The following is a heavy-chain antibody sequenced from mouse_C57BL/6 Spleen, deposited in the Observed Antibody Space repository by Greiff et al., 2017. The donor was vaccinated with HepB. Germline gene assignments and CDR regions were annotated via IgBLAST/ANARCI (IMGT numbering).Heavy chain of an antibody. CDR3: ARRGATVVATWYFDY. Sequence: VQLQESGAELVRPGTSVKMSCKASGYTFTNYWIGWAKQRPGHGLEWIGDIYPGGGYTNYNEKFKGKATLTADKSSSTAYMQFSSLTSEDSAISYGARRGATVVATWYFDYWGQGTTLTVSS. V-gene: IGHV1-63*01. CDR2: IYPGGGYT. J-gene: IGHJ2*01. D-gene: IGHD1-1*01. CDR1: GYTFTNYW.